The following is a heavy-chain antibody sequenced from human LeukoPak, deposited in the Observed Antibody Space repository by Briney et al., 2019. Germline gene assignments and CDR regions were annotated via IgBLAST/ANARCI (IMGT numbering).Heavy chain of an antibody. CDR3: ARVACTGNSCRPYHYYGMDV. Sequence: GGSLRLSCAASGFTFSSYAMSWVRQAPGKGLEWVSAISGSGGSTYYADSVKGRFTISRDNSKNTLYLQMNSLRAEDTAVYFCARVACTGNSCRPYHYYGMDVWGQGTTVTVSS. CDR2: ISGSGGST. V-gene: IGHV3-23*01. J-gene: IGHJ6*02. CDR1: GFTFSSYA. D-gene: IGHD2-15*01.